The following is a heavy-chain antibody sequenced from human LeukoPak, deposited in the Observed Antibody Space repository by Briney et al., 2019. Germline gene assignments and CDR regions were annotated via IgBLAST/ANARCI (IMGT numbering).Heavy chain of an antibody. V-gene: IGHV4-59*01. CDR2: IYYSGSSGST. J-gene: IGHJ4*02. D-gene: IGHD5-24*01. CDR3: AGGGDGYQTRFDY. Sequence: PSETLSLTCTVSGGSISSYYWNWIRQPPGKGLERIGYIYYSGSSGSTNYNPSLRSRVTTSADTSKNQFSLKMTSVTAADTAVYYCAGGGDGYQTRFDYWGQGTLLTVSS. CDR1: GGSISSYY.